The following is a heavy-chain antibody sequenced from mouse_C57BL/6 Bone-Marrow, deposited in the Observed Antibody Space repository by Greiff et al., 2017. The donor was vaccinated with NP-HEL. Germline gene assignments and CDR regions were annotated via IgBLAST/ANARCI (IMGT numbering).Heavy chain of an antibody. V-gene: IGHV1-39*01. CDR3: SRSWLRRECYFDV. D-gene: IGHD2-2*01. Sequence: VQLKQSGPELVKPGASVKISCKASGYSFTDYNMNWVKQSNGKSLEWIGVINPNNGTTSYNQKFKGKATLTVDKSSSTAYMQLNSLTSEDSAVYFCSRSWLRRECYFDVWGQGTTLTVSS. CDR2: INPNNGTT. J-gene: IGHJ2*01. CDR1: GYSFTDYN.